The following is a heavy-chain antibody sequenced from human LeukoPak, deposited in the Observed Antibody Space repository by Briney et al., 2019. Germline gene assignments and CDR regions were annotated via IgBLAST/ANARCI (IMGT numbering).Heavy chain of an antibody. CDR2: IYYSGST. Sequence: PSETLSLTCTVSGGSISSSSYYWGWIRQPPGKGLEWIGTIYYSGSTYYNPSLKSRVTISVDTSRNQFSLKLSSVTAADTAVYYCARGVSIAARYFDLWGRGTLVAVSS. CDR3: ARGVSIAARYFDL. V-gene: IGHV4-39*01. D-gene: IGHD6-25*01. J-gene: IGHJ2*01. CDR1: GGSISSSSYY.